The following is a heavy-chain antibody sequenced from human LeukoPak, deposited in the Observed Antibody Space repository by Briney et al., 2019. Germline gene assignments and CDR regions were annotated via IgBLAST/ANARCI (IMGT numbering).Heavy chain of an antibody. CDR3: ARGGGDVVVVAATHSYYFDY. CDR2: ISSSSSYI. J-gene: IGHJ4*02. CDR1: GFTFSSYS. Sequence: GGSLRLSCAASGFTFSSYSMNWVRQAPGKGLEWVSSISSSSSYIYYADSVKGRFTISRDNAKNSLYLQMNSLRAEDTAVYYCARGGGDVVVVAATHSYYFDYWGQGTLVTVSS. D-gene: IGHD2-15*01. V-gene: IGHV3-21*01.